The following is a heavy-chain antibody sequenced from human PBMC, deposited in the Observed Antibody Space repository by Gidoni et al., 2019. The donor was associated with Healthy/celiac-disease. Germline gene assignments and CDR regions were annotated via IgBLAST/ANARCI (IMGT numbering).Heavy chain of an antibody. D-gene: IGHD3-22*01. CDR3: ARASHYYDSSEGWFDP. CDR1: GGSIRSGGYY. CDR2: FYSSGST. V-gene: IGHV4-31*03. J-gene: IGHJ5*02. Sequence: QVQLQESGPGLVKPSQTLSLTCTVSGGSIRSGGYYWSWIRQHPGKGLEWIGYFYSSGSTYYNPSLKSRVTISVDTSKNQFSLKLSSVTAADTAVYYCARASHYYDSSEGWFDPWGQGTLVTVSS.